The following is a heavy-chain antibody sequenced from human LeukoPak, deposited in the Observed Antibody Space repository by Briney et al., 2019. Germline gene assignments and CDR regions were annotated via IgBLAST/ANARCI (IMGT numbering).Heavy chain of an antibody. CDR3: ARALATARLVDY. CDR2: INPNSGGT. CDR1: GGTFSSYA. V-gene: IGHV1-2*02. J-gene: IGHJ4*02. Sequence: ASVKVSCKASGGTFSSYAISWVRQAPGQGLEWMGWINPNSGGTNYAQKFQGRVTMTRDTSISTAYMELSRLRSDDTAVYYCARALATARLVDYWGQGTLVTVSS. D-gene: IGHD5-24*01.